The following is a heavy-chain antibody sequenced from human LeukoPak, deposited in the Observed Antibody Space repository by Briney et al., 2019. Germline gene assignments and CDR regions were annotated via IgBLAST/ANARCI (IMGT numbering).Heavy chain of an antibody. CDR2: IYYSGST. Sequence: PSETLSLTCTVSGGSISSSSYYWGWIRQPPGKGLEWIGSIYYSGSTYYNPSLKSRVTISVDTSKNQFSLKLSSVTAADTAVYYCARDRTDYCSGGSCYWGEWDYWGQGTLVTVSS. CDR1: GGSISSSSYY. V-gene: IGHV4-39*07. CDR3: ARDRTDYCSGGSCYWGEWDY. J-gene: IGHJ4*02. D-gene: IGHD2-15*01.